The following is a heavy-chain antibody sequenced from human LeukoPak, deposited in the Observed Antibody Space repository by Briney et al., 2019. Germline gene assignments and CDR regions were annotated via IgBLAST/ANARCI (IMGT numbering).Heavy chain of an antibody. J-gene: IGHJ4*02. CDR1: GGSISSYY. Sequence: PSETLSLTCTVSGGSISSYYWSWIRQPPGKGLEWIGYIYDSGSTNYNPSLKSRVTISVDTSKNQFSLKLSSVTAADTAVYYCASLKGTYYDFWSGYYNYWDQGTLVTVSS. CDR3: ASLKGTYYDFWSGYYNY. CDR2: IYDSGST. D-gene: IGHD3-3*01. V-gene: IGHV4-59*08.